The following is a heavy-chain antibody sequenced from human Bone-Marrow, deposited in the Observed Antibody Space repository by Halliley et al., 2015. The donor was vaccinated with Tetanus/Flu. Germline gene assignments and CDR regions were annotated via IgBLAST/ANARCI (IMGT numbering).Heavy chain of an antibody. CDR2: IRYTGDS. Sequence: GLVKPSETLSLSCAVSGGSMDAYYWTWIRQPPGEGLEWIGNIRYTGDSNFNPSLKSRVTMSVDTSRDTLSLKMTSVTSADAAIYYCARLLPTSMTTDFWGQGTLVTVSS. D-gene: IGHD1-1*01. V-gene: IGHV4-59*01. J-gene: IGHJ4*02. CDR1: GGSMDAYY. CDR3: ARLLPTSMTTDF.